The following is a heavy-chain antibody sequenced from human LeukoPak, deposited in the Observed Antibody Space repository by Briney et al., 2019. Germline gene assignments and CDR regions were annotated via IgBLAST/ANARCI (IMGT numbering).Heavy chain of an antibody. CDR1: GFTFDDYA. CDR2: ISWNSGSI. CDR3: AKDLRYSSSWFDGSFDY. D-gene: IGHD6-13*01. V-gene: IGHV3-9*01. J-gene: IGHJ4*02. Sequence: GGSLRLSCAASGFTFDDYAMHWVRHAPGKGLEWVSGISWNSGSIVYADSVKGRFTISRDNAKNSLYLQMNSLRAEDTALYYCAKDLRYSSSWFDGSFDYWGQGTLVTVSS.